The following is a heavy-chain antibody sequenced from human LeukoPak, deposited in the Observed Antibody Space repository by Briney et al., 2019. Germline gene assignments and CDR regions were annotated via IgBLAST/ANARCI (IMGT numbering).Heavy chain of an antibody. Sequence: GGSLRLSCAASGFTFSSYWMSWVRQAPGKGLEWVANIKQDGSEKYYVDSVKGRFTISRDNAKNSLYLQMNSVRAEDTAVYYCAREKSKLEWVGDLLRPEYYYYMDVWGEGTTVTVSS. CDR3: AREKSKLEWVGDLLRPEYYYYMDV. CDR1: GFTFSSYW. CDR2: IKQDGSEK. D-gene: IGHD3-10*01. V-gene: IGHV3-7*01. J-gene: IGHJ6*03.